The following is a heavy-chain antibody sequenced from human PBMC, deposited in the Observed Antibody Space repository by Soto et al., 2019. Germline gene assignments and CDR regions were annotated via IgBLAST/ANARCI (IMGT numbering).Heavy chain of an antibody. D-gene: IGHD5-12*01. Sequence: GSLRLSCAASGLTFRSYAMHWVRQAPGKWLEWVGFIWYDGSNTFYAESVKGRFTISRDNSKNTVYLQINALRAEDTAVYSCARDFSMVIGAPGYWGQGTLVTGS. CDR3: ARDFSMVIGAPGY. CDR1: GLTFRSYA. CDR2: IWYDGSNT. J-gene: IGHJ4*02. V-gene: IGHV3-33*01.